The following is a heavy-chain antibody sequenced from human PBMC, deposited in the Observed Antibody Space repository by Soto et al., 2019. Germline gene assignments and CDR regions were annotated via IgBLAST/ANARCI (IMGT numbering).Heavy chain of an antibody. CDR1: GGTFSSYA. CDR3: ATSLPDYSNYYYYYYGMDV. CDR2: IIPIFGTA. Sequence: QVQLVQSGAEVKKPGSSVKVSCKASGGTFSSYAISWVRQAPGQGLEWMGGIIPIFGTANYAQKFQGRVTITADESTSTAYMELSSLRSEDTAVYYCATSLPDYSNYYYYYYGMDVWVQGTTVTVSS. J-gene: IGHJ6*02. V-gene: IGHV1-69*01. D-gene: IGHD4-4*01.